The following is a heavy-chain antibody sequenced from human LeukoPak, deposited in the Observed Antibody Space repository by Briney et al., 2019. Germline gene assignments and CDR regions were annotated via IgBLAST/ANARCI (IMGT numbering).Heavy chain of an antibody. CDR3: ARDKGSDFWSGTNWFDP. CDR1: GFTFSSYW. J-gene: IGHJ5*02. Sequence: GGSLRLSCAASGFTFSSYWMSWVRQAPGKGLEWVANIKQDGSEKYYVDSVKGRFTISRDNAKNSLYLQMNSLRAEDTAVYYCARDKGSDFWSGTNWFDPWGQGTVVTVSS. V-gene: IGHV3-7*01. CDR2: IKQDGSEK. D-gene: IGHD3-3*01.